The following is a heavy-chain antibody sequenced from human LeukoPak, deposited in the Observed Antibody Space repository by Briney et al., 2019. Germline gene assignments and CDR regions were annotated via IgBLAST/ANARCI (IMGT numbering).Heavy chain of an antibody. CDR2: IYHSGST. Sequence: SETLSLTCTVSGYSISSGYYWGWIRQPPGKGLEWIGSIYHSGSTYYNPSLKSRVTISVDTSKNQFSLKLSSVTAADTAVYYCARASRPSHWGGYYFDYWGQGTLVTVSS. D-gene: IGHD7-27*01. V-gene: IGHV4-38-2*02. J-gene: IGHJ4*02. CDR3: ARASRPSHWGGYYFDY. CDR1: GYSISSGYY.